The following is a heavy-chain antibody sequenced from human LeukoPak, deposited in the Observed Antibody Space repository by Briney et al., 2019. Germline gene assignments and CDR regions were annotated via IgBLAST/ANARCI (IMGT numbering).Heavy chain of an antibody. J-gene: IGHJ4*02. CDR2: ISYDGSNK. Sequence: PGGSLRLSCAASGFTFSSYAMHWVRQAPGKGLEWVAVISYDGSNKYYADSVKGRSTISRDNSKNTLYLQMNSLRAEDTAVYYCARDPYSSGWYSDYWGQGTLVTVSS. CDR1: GFTFSSYA. V-gene: IGHV3-30-3*01. CDR3: ARDPYSSGWYSDY. D-gene: IGHD6-19*01.